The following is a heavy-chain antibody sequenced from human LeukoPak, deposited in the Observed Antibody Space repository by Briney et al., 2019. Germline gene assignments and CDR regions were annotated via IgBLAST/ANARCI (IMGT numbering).Heavy chain of an antibody. CDR2: ISYDGRNE. J-gene: IGHJ4*02. V-gene: IGHV3-30*04. CDR1: GFASSTYN. D-gene: IGHD2-8*01. CDR3: VREKYCTPTDCLHGRFYFNC. Sequence: GGSLRLSCAASGFASSTYNMHWVRQAPGKGLEWVAVISYDGRNENHAESVKGRFTISRDNSKNTLYLQMNTLRTEDTALYYCVREKYCTPTDCLHGRFYFNCWGQGALVTVSS.